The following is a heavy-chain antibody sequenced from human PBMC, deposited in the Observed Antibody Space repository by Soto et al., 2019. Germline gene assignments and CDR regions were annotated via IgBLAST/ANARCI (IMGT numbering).Heavy chain of an antibody. J-gene: IGHJ4*02. CDR2: INHSGST. D-gene: IGHD2-15*01. CDR3: AGGRSDDYFDY. Sequence: SETLSLTCAVYGGSFSGYYWSWIRQPPGKGLEWIGEINHSGSTNYNPSLKSRVAISVDTSKNQFSLKLSSVTAADTAVYYCAGGRSDDYFDYWGQGTLVTVSS. V-gene: IGHV4-34*01. CDR1: GGSFSGYY.